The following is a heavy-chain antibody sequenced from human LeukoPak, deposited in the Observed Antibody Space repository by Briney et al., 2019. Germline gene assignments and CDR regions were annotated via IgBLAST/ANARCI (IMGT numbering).Heavy chain of an antibody. D-gene: IGHD2-15*01. CDR1: GFTFSSYG. Sequence: GGSLRLSCAASGFTFSSYGMHWVRQAPGKGLEWVAVISYDGGNKYYADSVKGRFTISRDDSKNTLYLQMNSLRAEDTAVYYCAKDSPSGPLDYWGQGTLVTVSS. J-gene: IGHJ4*02. CDR3: AKDSPSGPLDY. V-gene: IGHV3-30*18. CDR2: ISYDGGNK.